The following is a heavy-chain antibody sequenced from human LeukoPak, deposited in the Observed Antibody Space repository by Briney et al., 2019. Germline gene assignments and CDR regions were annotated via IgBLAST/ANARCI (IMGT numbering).Heavy chain of an antibody. V-gene: IGHV4-59*01. Sequence: SETLSLTCTVSGGSISSYYWSWIRQPPGKGLEWIGYIYYSGSTNYNPSLKSRVTISVDTSKNQFSLKLSSVTGADTAVYYCARLNYGDYVLDYWGQGTLVTVSS. J-gene: IGHJ4*02. CDR1: GGSISSYY. CDR3: ARLNYGDYVLDY. CDR2: IYYSGST. D-gene: IGHD4-17*01.